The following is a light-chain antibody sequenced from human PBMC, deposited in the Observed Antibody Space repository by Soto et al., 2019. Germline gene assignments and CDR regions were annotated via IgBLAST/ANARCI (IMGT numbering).Light chain of an antibody. CDR2: EGD. CDR3: GTWDSSLSLFV. J-gene: IGLJ1*01. CDR1: SSNIGNNY. V-gene: IGLV1-51*02. Sequence: QSVLTQPPSVSAAPGQKVTISCSGSSSNIGNNYVSWYQQLPRTAPKLLIYEGDKRPSGIPDRFSGSKSGTSASLGISGLQAGDEADYYCGTWDSSLSLFVFGTGTKLTVL.